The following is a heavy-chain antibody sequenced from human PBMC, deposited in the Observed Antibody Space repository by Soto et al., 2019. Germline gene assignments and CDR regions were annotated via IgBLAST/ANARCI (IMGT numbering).Heavy chain of an antibody. J-gene: IGHJ4*02. D-gene: IGHD7-27*01. CDR1: GGTFSSYA. CDR2: IIPIFGTA. CDR3: ARSEGTGDSRPDYFDY. V-gene: IGHV1-69*01. Sequence: QVQLVQSGAAVKKPGSSVKVSCKASGGTFSSYAISWVRQAPGQGLEWMGGIIPIFGTANYAQKFQGRVTITADESTSTADMELSSLRSEDTAVYYCARSEGTGDSRPDYFDYWGQGTLVTVSS.